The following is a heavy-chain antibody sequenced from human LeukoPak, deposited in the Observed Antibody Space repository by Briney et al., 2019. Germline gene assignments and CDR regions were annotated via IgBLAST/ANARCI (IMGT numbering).Heavy chain of an antibody. D-gene: IGHD2-8*01. CDR3: ASPYCSDGVCYPGY. J-gene: IGHJ4*02. V-gene: IGHV3-73*01. CDR1: GFTFSGSA. Sequence: GGSLRLSCAASGFTFSGSAMHWVRQASGKGLEWVGRIRSKANSYATAYAASVTGRFTISRDDSKNPAYLQMNSLETEDTAVYYCASPYCSDGVCYPGYWGQGALVTVSS. CDR2: IRSKANSYAT.